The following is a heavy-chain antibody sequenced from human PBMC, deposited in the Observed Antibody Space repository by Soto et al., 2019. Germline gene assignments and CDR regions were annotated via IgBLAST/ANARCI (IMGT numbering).Heavy chain of an antibody. D-gene: IGHD5-12*01. CDR1: GGSIIRSNW. CDR3: ARDEVGYNYDDFDI. J-gene: IGHJ3*02. V-gene: IGHV4-4*02. CDR2: IFHSGST. Sequence: PSETLSLTCAVSGGSIIRSNWWSWVRQPPGKGLEWIGEIFHSGSTNYNPSLKSRVTMSVDKSKNQLSLNLNSVTAADTAVYYCARDEVGYNYDDFDIWGQGTMVTVSS.